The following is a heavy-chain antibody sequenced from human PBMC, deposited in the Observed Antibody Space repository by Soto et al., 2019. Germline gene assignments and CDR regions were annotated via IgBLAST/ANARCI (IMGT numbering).Heavy chain of an antibody. V-gene: IGHV3-30*03. CDR1: GFIFNNFA. CDR3: VRGEIYYDSADSYYDFDI. D-gene: IGHD3-22*01. J-gene: IGHJ4*02. Sequence: VGSLRLSCAASGFIFNNFAMHWVRQAPGKGLEWVAVLSNDGSHEYYADSVKGRFTFSRDNSKNTLYLQMSSLRPEDTAVYYCVRGEIYYDSADSYYDFDIWGQGTQVTVSS. CDR2: LSNDGSHE.